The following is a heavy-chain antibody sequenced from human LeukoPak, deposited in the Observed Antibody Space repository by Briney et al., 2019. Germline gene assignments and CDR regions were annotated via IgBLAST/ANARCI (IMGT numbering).Heavy chain of an antibody. CDR1: GYTFTGYY. CDR3: ARDPDILTGYSIIDY. CDR2: INPNSGGT. V-gene: IGHV1-2*02. D-gene: IGHD3-9*01. Sequence: ASVKVSCKASGYTFTGYYMHWVRQAPGQGLEWMGWINPNSGGTNYAQKFQGRVTMTRDTSISTAYMELSRLRSDDTAVYYCARDPDILTGYSIIDYWGQGTLVTVS. J-gene: IGHJ4*02.